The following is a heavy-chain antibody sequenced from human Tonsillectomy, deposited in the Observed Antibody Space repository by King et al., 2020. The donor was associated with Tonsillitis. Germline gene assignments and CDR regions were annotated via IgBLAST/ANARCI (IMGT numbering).Heavy chain of an antibody. D-gene: IGHD5-12*01. J-gene: IGHJ4*02. Sequence: VQLVESGGGVVQPGRSLRLSCAASGFTFSNYDMHWVRQAPGKGLEWVAVIWYDGSNKYYGDSVKGRFTISRANSKNTLYLQMNSLRVEDTAVYYCARARGSGYDYYWGQGTLVTVSS. CDR2: IWYDGSNK. CDR1: GFTFSNYD. CDR3: ARARGSGYDYY. V-gene: IGHV3-33*01.